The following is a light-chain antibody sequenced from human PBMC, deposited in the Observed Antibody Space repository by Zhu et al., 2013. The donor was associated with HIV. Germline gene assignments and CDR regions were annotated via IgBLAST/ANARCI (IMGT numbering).Light chain of an antibody. J-gene: IGKJ1*01. CDR3: QHYGIYPWT. CDR2: EAS. V-gene: IGKV1-5*03. CDR1: QGITW. Sequence: DIQMTQSPSTLSTSVGDRVTITCRASQGITWLAWYQQKPGKAPKLLISEASTLESGVPSRFSGSGSGTEFTLTITSLQPDDFATYFCQHYGIYPWTFGQGTKVEIK.